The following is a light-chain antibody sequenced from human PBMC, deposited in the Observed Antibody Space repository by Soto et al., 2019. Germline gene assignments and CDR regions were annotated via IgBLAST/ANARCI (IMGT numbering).Light chain of an antibody. V-gene: IGKV1-8*01. CDR1: PGISSY. J-gene: IGKJ3*01. CDR2: AAS. Sequence: AIRMTQSPSSLSASTGDRVTITCRASPGISSYLAWYQQKPGKAPKLLIYAASTFQRGVPSRFSGSGSGPDFTLTFRCLQSQHFATYSSQQYYSYPFTFGPGTKVHI. CDR3: QQYYSYPFT.